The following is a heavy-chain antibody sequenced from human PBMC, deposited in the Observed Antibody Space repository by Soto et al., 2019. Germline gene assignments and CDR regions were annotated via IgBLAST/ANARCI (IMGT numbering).Heavy chain of an antibody. J-gene: IGHJ4*02. Sequence: WASVKVSCKASGYTFTGYYMHWVRQAPGQGLEWMGWINPNSGGTNYAQKFQGRVTMTRDTSISTAYMELSRLRSDDTAVYYCARGPYCGGDCSSDYWGQGTLVTVSS. V-gene: IGHV1-2*02. CDR2: INPNSGGT. CDR3: ARGPYCGGDCSSDY. CDR1: GYTFTGYY. D-gene: IGHD2-21*02.